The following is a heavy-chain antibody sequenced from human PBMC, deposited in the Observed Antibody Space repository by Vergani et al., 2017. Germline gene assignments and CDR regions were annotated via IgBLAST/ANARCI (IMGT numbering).Heavy chain of an antibody. Sequence: QVQLQESGPGLVKPSQTLSLTCTVSGGSISSGGYYWSWIRQHPGKGLEWIGYIYYSGSTYYNPSLKSRVTISVDTSKNQFSLKLSSVTAADTAVYYCARKSEYTAMDMYYFDYWGQGTLVTVSS. CDR3: ARKSEYTAMDMYYFDY. CDR1: GGSISSGGYY. CDR2: IYYSGST. J-gene: IGHJ4*02. D-gene: IGHD5-18*01. V-gene: IGHV4-31*03.